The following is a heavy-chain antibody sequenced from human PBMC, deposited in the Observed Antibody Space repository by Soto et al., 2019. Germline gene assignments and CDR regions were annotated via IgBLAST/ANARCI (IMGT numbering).Heavy chain of an antibody. J-gene: IGHJ3*02. D-gene: IGHD1-1*01. V-gene: IGHV4-34*01. CDR1: GGSVNSGNYY. Sequence: QVQLQQWGAGLLKPSETLSLTCAVFGGSVNSGNYYWSWIRQPPGKGLEWIGEMSHSGGTHFNPSLTRRVTISVDTSKNHFSLKMSSVTASYTALYYCARVERGTATTVVDAFDIWGPGTMVTVSS. CDR2: MSHSGGT. CDR3: ARVERGTATTVVDAFDI.